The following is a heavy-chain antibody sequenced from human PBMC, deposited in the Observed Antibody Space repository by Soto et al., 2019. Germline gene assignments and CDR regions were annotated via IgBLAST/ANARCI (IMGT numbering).Heavy chain of an antibody. CDR1: GGSFSGHY. J-gene: IGHJ4*02. CDR3: ARGGGEVRY. D-gene: IGHD3-10*01. Sequence: QVQLQQWGAGLLKPSETLSLTCAVFGGSFSGHYWSWIRQPPGKGLEWVGKINHVGNTKYNPSLKSRVTISLDTSKNHFSLKLSSVTAADTAVYYCARGGGEVRYWGQGTLVTVSS. V-gene: IGHV4-34*01. CDR2: INHVGNT.